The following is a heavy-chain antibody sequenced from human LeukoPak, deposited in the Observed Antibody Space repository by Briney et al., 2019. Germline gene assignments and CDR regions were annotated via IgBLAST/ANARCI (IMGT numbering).Heavy chain of an antibody. CDR3: TGHGSSSG. V-gene: IGHV3-23*01. CDR1: GFTFSDNA. Sequence: GGSLRLSCAASGFTFSDNALSWVRQGPGKGLEWVSTTYDSGSNTHYADAVKGRFTISRDNFRSTLYLQMNSLRAGDTAVYYCTGHGSSSGWGQGTLVTVSS. D-gene: IGHD6-6*01. J-gene: IGHJ4*02. CDR2: TYDSGSNT.